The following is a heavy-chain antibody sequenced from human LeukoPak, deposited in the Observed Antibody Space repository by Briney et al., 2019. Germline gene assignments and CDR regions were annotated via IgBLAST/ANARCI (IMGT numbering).Heavy chain of an antibody. D-gene: IGHD3-22*01. CDR1: GFTFDDYA. J-gene: IGHJ4*02. CDR2: ISWNSGSI. Sequence: PGGSLRLSCAASGFTFDDYAMHWVRQAPGKGLEWVSSISWNSGSIGYADSVKGRFTISRDDAKNSLYLQMNSLRAEDTALYYCARDPSYDSSGYYPAYFDYWGQGTLVTVSS. CDR3: ARDPSYDSSGYYPAYFDY. V-gene: IGHV3-9*01.